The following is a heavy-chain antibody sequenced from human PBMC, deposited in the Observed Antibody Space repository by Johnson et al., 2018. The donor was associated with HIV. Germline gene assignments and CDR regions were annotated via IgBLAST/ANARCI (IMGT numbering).Heavy chain of an antibody. Sequence: VQLVESGGGLVKPGGSLRLSCAASGFTFSNAWMSWVRQAPGKGLEWVGRIKSKTDGGTTDYAAPVKGRFTISRDDSKNTLYLQMNSLKTEDTAVDYCTTDLRVTTSRRAFDIWGQGTMVTVSS. V-gene: IGHV3-15*01. J-gene: IGHJ3*02. CDR2: IKSKTDGGTT. D-gene: IGHD4-17*01. CDR3: TTDLRVTTSRRAFDI. CDR1: GFTFSNAW.